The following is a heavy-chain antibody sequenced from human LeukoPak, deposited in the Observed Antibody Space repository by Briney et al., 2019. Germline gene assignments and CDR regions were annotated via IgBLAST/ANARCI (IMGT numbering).Heavy chain of an antibody. V-gene: IGHV3-48*03. CDR2: ISSSGSTI. J-gene: IGHJ3*02. Sequence: GGSLRLSCSASGFSLSSYATTWVRQAPGKGLEWVSYISSSGSTIYYADSVKGRFTISRDNAKNSLYLQMNSLRAEDTAVYYCARAGGYSYGYDAFDIWGQGTMVTVSS. D-gene: IGHD5-18*01. CDR1: GFSLSSYA. CDR3: ARAGGYSYGYDAFDI.